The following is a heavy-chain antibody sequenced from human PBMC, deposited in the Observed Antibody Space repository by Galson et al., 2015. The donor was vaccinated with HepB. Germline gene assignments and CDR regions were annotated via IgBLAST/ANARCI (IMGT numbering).Heavy chain of an antibody. CDR1: GYTLTELS. D-gene: IGHD6-6*01. Sequence: SVKVSCKVSGYTLTELSMHWVRQAPGKGLERMGGFDPEDGETIYAQKFQGRVTMTEDTSTDAAYMELSSLRSEDTAVYYCATEGTGSSSYEAFDYWGQGTLVTVSS. CDR3: ATEGTGSSSYEAFDY. J-gene: IGHJ4*02. CDR2: FDPEDGET. V-gene: IGHV1-24*01.